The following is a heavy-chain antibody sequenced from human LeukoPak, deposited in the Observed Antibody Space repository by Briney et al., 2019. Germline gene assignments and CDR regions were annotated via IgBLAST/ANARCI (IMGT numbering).Heavy chain of an antibody. CDR3: VKEEGTIGIVVVITYPFGY. CDR1: GFTFSSYA. J-gene: IGHJ4*02. CDR2: ISGSGGST. D-gene: IGHD3-22*01. V-gene: IGHV3-23*01. Sequence: GGSLRLSCAASGFTFSSYAMSWVRQAPGKGLEWVSAISGSGGSTYYADSVKGRFTISRDNSKNTLYLQMNSLRAEDTAVYYCVKEEGTIGIVVVITYPFGYWGQGTLVTVSS.